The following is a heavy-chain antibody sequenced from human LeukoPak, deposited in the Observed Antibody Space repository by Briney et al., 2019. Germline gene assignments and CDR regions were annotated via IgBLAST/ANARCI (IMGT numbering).Heavy chain of an antibody. V-gene: IGHV1-69*13. CDR3: ARGVGSRGGDCLKVNWFDP. Sequence: ASVKVSCKASGGTFSSYAISWVRQAPGQGLEWMGGIIPIFGTANYAQKFQGRVTITADESTSTAYMELSSLRSEDTAVYYCARGVGSRGGDCLKVNWFDPWGQGTLVTVSS. J-gene: IGHJ5*02. CDR1: GGTFSSYA. D-gene: IGHD2-21*02. CDR2: IIPIFGTA.